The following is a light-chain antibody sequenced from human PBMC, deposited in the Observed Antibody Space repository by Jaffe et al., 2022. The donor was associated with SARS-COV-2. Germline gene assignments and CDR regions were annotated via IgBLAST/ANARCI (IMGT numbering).Light chain of an antibody. CDR3: MQGAHWPPT. J-gene: IGKJ4*01. V-gene: IGKV2-30*02. CDR2: KVS. CDR1: QSLVHSDGNTY. Sequence: DVVMTQSPLSLPVTLGQPASISCRSSQSLVHSDGNTYLIWFHQRPGQSPRRLIYKVSNRDSGVPDRFSGSGSGTDFTLKITRVEAEDVGIYYCMQGAHWPPTFGGGTKVEIK.